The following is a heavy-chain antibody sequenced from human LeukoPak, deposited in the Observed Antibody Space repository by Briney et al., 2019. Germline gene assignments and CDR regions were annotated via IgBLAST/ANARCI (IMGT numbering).Heavy chain of an antibody. D-gene: IGHD3-10*01. CDR2: MSEDGNEI. J-gene: IGHJ6*03. V-gene: IGHV3-7*01. Sequence: AGGSLRLSCTVSGFIFSDFSMSWVRQAPGKGLEWVAKMSEDGNEIFYVDSVKGRFTISRDNTKKSLYLQMNSLRAEDTAVYYCARDQGSGINYYYYYMDVWGKGTTVTVSS. CDR1: GFIFSDFS. CDR3: ARDQGSGINYYYYYMDV.